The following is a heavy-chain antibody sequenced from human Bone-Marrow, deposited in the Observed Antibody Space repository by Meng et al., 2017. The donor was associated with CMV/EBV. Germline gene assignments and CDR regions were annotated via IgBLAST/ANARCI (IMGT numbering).Heavy chain of an antibody. CDR1: GYTLTELS. J-gene: IGHJ4*02. V-gene: IGHV1-24*01. CDR3: ATSPITMVRGVILNY. D-gene: IGHD3-10*01. Sequence: ASVKVSCKVSGYTLTELSMHWVRQAPGKGLEWMGGFDPEDGETIYAQKFQGRVTMTEDTSTDTAYMELSSLRSEDTAVYYCATSPITMVRGVILNYWGQGTLVPSPQ. CDR2: FDPEDGET.